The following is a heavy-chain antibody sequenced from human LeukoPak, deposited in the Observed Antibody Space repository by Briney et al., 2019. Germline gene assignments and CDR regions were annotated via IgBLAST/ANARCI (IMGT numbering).Heavy chain of an antibody. Sequence: SVKVSCKASGGTFSSYAISWVRQAPGQGLEWMGRIIPILGIANYAQKFQGRVTITADKSTSTAYMELSSLRSEDTAVYYCARDDRYGDYVHYWGQGTLVTVSS. D-gene: IGHD4-17*01. CDR1: GGTFSSYA. J-gene: IGHJ4*02. V-gene: IGHV1-69*04. CDR2: IIPILGIA. CDR3: ARDDRYGDYVHY.